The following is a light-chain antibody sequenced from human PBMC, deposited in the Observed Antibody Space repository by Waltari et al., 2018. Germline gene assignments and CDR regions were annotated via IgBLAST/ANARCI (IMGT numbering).Light chain of an antibody. CDR2: EVT. Sequence: QSGLTQPASVSGSPGQSITVSCTGTSSDVGNYNLVSWYQQYPGKDPKLMVYEVTKRTSGVSDLFAGSKSGNTASLTISGLQSEDEADYYCCSYAGLGIYVFGTGTKVTVL. CDR3: CSYAGLGIYV. V-gene: IGLV2-23*02. J-gene: IGLJ1*01. CDR1: SSDVGNYNL.